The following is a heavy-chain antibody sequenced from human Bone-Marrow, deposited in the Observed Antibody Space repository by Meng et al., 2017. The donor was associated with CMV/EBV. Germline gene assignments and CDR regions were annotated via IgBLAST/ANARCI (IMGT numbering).Heavy chain of an antibody. CDR2: INIGGDTI. D-gene: IGHD2-2*01. Sequence: GGSLRLSCAASGFTVSTYKMHWVRQAPGKGLEWVSYINIGGDTIYYADSVTGRFTIYRDNARNSLYLQMNSLTAEDTAVYACVREGNAKFFFDIWGQGKMDTVSS. CDR1: GFTVSTYK. CDR3: VREGNAKFFFDI. J-gene: IGHJ3*02. V-gene: IGHV3-48*03.